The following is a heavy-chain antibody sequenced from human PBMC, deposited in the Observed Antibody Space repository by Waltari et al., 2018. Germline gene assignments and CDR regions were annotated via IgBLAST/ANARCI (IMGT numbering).Heavy chain of an antibody. CDR2: INSDGSTT. CDR3: ARAQLTMARNLDL. Sequence: EVQLVKSGGGLVQPGGSLGLSCVTSGFTFTRYCIHCVRQVPGKGLVWVSRINSDGSTTSYADSVKGRFTISRDNAKNTLYLQMNSLRADDTSVYYCARAQLTMARNLDLWGRGTLVTVSS. CDR1: GFTFTRYC. J-gene: IGHJ2*01. V-gene: IGHV3-74*01. D-gene: IGHD3-10*01.